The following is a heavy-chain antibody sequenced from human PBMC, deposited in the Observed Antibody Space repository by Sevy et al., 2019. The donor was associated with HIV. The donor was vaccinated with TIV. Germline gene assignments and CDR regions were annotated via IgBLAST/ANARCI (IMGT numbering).Heavy chain of an antibody. D-gene: IGHD2-15*01. CDR2: IIPIFGTA. CDR1: GGTFSSYA. J-gene: IGHJ4*02. CDR3: ARVRVGNVEKLLLLNDYYFDY. Sequence: ASVKVSCKASGGTFSSYAISWVRQAPGQGLEWMGGIIPIFGTANYAQKFQGRVTITADESTSTAYMELSSLRSEDTAVYYCARVRVGNVEKLLLLNDYYFDYWGQGTLVTVSS. V-gene: IGHV1-69*13.